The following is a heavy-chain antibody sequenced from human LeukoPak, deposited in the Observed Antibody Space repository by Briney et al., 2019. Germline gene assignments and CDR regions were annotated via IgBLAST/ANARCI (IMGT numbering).Heavy chain of an antibody. CDR3: ARASGSYYFEY. CDR2: ISYDGSNK. D-gene: IGHD1-26*01. CDR1: GFTFSSYA. Sequence: GGSLRLSCAASGFTFSSYAMHWVRQAPGKGLEWVAVISYDGSNKFYADSVKGRFTISRDNSKNTLYLQMNSLRAEDTAVYYCARASGSYYFEYWGQGALVTVSS. J-gene: IGHJ4*02. V-gene: IGHV3-30*04.